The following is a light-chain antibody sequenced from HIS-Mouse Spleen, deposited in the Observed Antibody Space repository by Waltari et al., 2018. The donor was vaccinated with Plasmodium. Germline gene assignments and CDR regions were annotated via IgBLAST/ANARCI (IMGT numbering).Light chain of an antibody. J-gene: IGKJ3*01. CDR2: GAS. CDR3: QQYNNWSFT. CDR1: QSVSSN. Sequence: EIVMTQSPATLSVSPGERATLSCRASQSVSSNLACYQQKPGQAPRLLTYGASTRATGIPARFSGSGSGTEFTLTISSLQSEDFAVYYCQQYNNWSFTFGPGTKVDIK. V-gene: IGKV3-15*01.